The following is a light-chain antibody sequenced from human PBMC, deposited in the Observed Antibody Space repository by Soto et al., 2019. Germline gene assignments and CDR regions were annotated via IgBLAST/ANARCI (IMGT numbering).Light chain of an antibody. J-gene: IGLJ3*02. CDR1: SSDVGSYNL. Sequence: QSALTQPASVSASPGQSITISCTGTSSDVGSYNLVSWYQQHPGKAPKIMIYEGSKRPSGVSNRFSGSKSGNTASLTISGLQAEDEAVYYCCSYAGSSTLVFGGGTQLTVL. CDR2: EGS. V-gene: IGLV2-23*01. CDR3: CSYAGSSTLV.